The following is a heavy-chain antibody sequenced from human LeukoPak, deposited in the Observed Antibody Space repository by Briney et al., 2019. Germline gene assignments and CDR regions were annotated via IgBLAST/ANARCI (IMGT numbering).Heavy chain of an antibody. CDR1: GGTFSSYA. V-gene: IGHV1-69*01. D-gene: IGHD2-8*01. CDR3: AGSPSMSSNWFDP. Sequence: GSSVKVSCKASGGTFSSYAISWVRQAPGQGLEWMGGIIPIFGTANYAQKFQGRVTITADESTSTAYMELSSLRSEDTAVYYCAGSPSMSSNWFDPWGQGTLVTVSS. J-gene: IGHJ5*02. CDR2: IIPIFGTA.